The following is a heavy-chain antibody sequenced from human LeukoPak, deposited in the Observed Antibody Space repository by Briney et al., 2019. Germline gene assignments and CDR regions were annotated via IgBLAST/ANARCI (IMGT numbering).Heavy chain of an antibody. CDR3: AREDSAAGTVFDY. CDR2: INPNSGGT. CDR1: GYTFTGYY. D-gene: IGHD6-13*01. Sequence: VASVKVSCKASGYTFTGYYMHWVGQAPGQGLEWMGWINPNSGGTNYAQKFQGRVTMTRDTSISTAYMELSRLRSDDTAVYYCAREDSAAGTVFDYWGQGTLVTVSS. V-gene: IGHV1-2*02. J-gene: IGHJ4*02.